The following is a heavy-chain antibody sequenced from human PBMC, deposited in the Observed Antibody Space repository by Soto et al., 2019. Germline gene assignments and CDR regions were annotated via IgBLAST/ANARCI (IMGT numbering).Heavy chain of an antibody. Sequence: LSLTCTVSGGSISSGGYYWSWIRQHPGKGLEWIGYIYYSGSTYYNPSLKSRVTISVDTSKNQFSLKLSSVTAADTAVYYCARDSSSSGRAAFDIWGQGTMVTVSS. CDR1: GGSISSGGYY. V-gene: IGHV4-31*03. CDR3: ARDSSSSGRAAFDI. D-gene: IGHD6-6*01. J-gene: IGHJ3*02. CDR2: IYYSGST.